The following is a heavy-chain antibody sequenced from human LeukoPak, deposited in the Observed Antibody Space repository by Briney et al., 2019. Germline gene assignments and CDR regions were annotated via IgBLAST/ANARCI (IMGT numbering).Heavy chain of an antibody. Sequence: GASVNLSLNCSGYGFTINGNCWVWQGHGPGLGWMWLVNTYNGNINYAQKLQGRVTMTTDTSTSTAYMELRSLRSDDTAVYSCARGLHAASSHRGVVDYWGQGTLVTVSS. CDR3: ARGLHAASSHRGVVDY. V-gene: IGHV1-18*01. CDR2: VNTYNGNI. CDR1: GYGFTING. J-gene: IGHJ4*02. D-gene: IGHD6-25*01.